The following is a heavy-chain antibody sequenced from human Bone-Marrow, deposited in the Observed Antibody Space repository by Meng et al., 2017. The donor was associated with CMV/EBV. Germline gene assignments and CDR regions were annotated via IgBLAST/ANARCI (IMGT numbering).Heavy chain of an antibody. CDR3: ANIPVTTNYNGLDV. Sequence: EPLSLTCAASGFTLSSYWMTWVRQAPGKGLEWVANIKQDGSEKFYVDSVKGRFTISRDNAKNLLSLQMNSLRAEDTAGYYCANIPVTTNYNGLDVWGQGTTVTVSS. CDR1: GFTLSSYW. CDR2: IKQDGSEK. D-gene: IGHD4-17*01. V-gene: IGHV3-7*01. J-gene: IGHJ6*02.